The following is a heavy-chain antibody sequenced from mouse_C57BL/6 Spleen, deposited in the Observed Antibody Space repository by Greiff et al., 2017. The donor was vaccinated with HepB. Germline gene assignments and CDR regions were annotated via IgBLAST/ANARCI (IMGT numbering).Heavy chain of an antibody. J-gene: IGHJ3*01. V-gene: IGHV3-6*01. CDR2: ISYDGSN. CDR1: GYSITSGYY. CDR3: ARDEDYGSSPWFAY. D-gene: IGHD1-1*01. Sequence: EVKLQESGPGLVKPSQSLSLTCSVTGYSITSGYYWNWIRQFPGNKLEWMGYISYDGSNNYNPSLKNRISITRDTSKNQFFLKLNSVTTEDTATYYCARDEDYGSSPWFAYWGQGTLVTVSA.